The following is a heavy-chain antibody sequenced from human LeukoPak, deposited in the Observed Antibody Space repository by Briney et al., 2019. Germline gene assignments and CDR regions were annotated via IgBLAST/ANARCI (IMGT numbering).Heavy chain of an antibody. Sequence: GGSLRLSCAASGFTFSGYWMSWVRQAPGKGLEWLANIKQDGSEKYYVDSVKGRFTISRDNAKNSLYLQLNSLRAEDTAVYYCARDGGSYCTGNLCYKDGFFDYWGQGTLVTVSS. J-gene: IGHJ4*02. D-gene: IGHD2-8*02. CDR2: IKQDGSEK. CDR3: ARDGGSYCTGNLCYKDGFFDY. V-gene: IGHV3-7*01. CDR1: GFTFSGYW.